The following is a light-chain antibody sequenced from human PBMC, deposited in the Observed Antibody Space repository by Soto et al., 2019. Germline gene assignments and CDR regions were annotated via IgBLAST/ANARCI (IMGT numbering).Light chain of an antibody. CDR3: LSFDSSLSVV. Sequence: QPVLTQPPSVYGAPGQRVTISCTGSRSNIGAGYDVHWYQQLPGRAPKLLIYGNTNRPSGVPDRFSGSKSGTSASLAITGLQAEDEADYYCLSFDSSLSVVFGGGTQLTVL. J-gene: IGLJ2*01. CDR2: GNT. CDR1: RSNIGAGYD. V-gene: IGLV1-40*01.